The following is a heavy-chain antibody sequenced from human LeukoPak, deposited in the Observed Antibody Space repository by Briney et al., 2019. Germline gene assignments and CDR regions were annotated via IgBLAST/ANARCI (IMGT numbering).Heavy chain of an antibody. D-gene: IGHD3-22*01. V-gene: IGHV3-23*01. J-gene: IGHJ4*02. CDR3: AKSSYYDTSGSYREYYFDY. Sequence: PGGSLRLSCAASGFTFSGYYMGWIRQAPGKGLEWVSAISGSGGSTYYADSVKGRFTISRDNSKNTLYLQMNSLRAEDTALYYCAKSSYYDTSGSYREYYFDYWGQGALVTVPS. CDR2: ISGSGGST. CDR1: GFTFSGYY.